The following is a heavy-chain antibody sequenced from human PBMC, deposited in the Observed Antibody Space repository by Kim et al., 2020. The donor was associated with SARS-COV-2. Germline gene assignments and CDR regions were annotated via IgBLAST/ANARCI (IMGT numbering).Heavy chain of an antibody. Sequence: GSLRLSCAASGFTVSSNYMTWVRQAPGKGLEWISVIYSGGSAYYADSVKGRFTISRDNSKNTLYLQMNSLRAEDTAVYYCARGRGSCSGGSCYDYWGQGTLVTVSS. V-gene: IGHV3-53*01. CDR2: IYSGGSA. D-gene: IGHD2-15*01. CDR1: GFTVSSNY. J-gene: IGHJ4*02. CDR3: ARGRGSCSGGSCYDY.